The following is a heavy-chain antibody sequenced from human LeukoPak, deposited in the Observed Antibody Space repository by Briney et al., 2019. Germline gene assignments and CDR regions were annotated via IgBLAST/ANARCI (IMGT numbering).Heavy chain of an antibody. CDR1: GDSVSTNSAT. D-gene: IGHD1-26*01. Sequence: SQTLSLTCAISGDSVSTNSATWTWLRQSPSRGLEWLGRTYYRSKWYNDYAVSMKSRITINPDASKNQFSLQLNSVTPEDTAVYYCARLVGASWFDSWGQGTLVTVSS. J-gene: IGHJ5*01. CDR2: TYYRSKWYN. V-gene: IGHV6-1*01. CDR3: ARLVGASWFDS.